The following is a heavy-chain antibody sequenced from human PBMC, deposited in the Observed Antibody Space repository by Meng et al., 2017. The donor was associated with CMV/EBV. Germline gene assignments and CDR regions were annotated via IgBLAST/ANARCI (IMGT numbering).Heavy chain of an antibody. CDR2: IYYSGST. D-gene: IGHD3-10*01. CDR1: GGSISSSSYY. CDR3: VTWLWFGELSGYYFDY. J-gene: IGHJ4*02. Sequence: LQLQEAGPGRVKPSETLSLTCTVSGGSISSSSYYWGWIRQPPGKGLEWIGSIYYSGSTYYNPSLKSRVTISVDTSKNQFSLKLSSVTAADTAVYYCVTWLWFGELSGYYFDYWGQGTLVTVSS. V-gene: IGHV4-39*07.